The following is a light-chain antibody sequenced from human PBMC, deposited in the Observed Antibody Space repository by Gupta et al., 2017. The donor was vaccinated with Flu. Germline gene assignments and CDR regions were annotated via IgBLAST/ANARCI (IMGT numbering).Light chain of an antibody. V-gene: IGKV1-39*01. CDR3: QQNYDYPYT. J-gene: IGKJ2*01. Sequence: DIQMTQSPSSLSASVGDRVTVTCRASQTISNYLTWYQQKPGKAPNLLIYAASNLQSGVPSRFSGSGSGTDFTLTISSLRPEDFAAYYCQQNYDYPYTFGQGTKLEIK. CDR2: AAS. CDR1: QTISNY.